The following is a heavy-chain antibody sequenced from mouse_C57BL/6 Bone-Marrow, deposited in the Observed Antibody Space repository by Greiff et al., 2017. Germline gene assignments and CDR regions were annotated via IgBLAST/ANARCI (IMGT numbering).Heavy chain of an antibody. CDR3: ARPRQLRLPAWFAY. V-gene: IGHV5-17*01. CDR1: GFTFSDYG. CDR2: ISSGSSTI. D-gene: IGHD3-2*02. J-gene: IGHJ3*01. Sequence: EVQLVESGGGLVKPGGSLKLSCAASGFTFSDYGMHWVRQAPEQGLEWVAYISSGSSTIYYADTVKGRFTISGDNAKNTLFLQMTSLRSEDTAMYYCARPRQLRLPAWFAYWGQGTLVTVSA.